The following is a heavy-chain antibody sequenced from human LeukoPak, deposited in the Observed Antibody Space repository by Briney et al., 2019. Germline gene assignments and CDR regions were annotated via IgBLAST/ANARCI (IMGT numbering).Heavy chain of an antibody. CDR2: MYLSGTT. V-gene: IGHV4-4*02. D-gene: IGHD6-19*01. CDR3: ARVMVSSGWYDPGPGFDY. J-gene: IGHJ4*02. Sequence: PSGTLSLTCTVSGDSINSLDLWSWVRQPPGKGLEWIGEMYLSGTTHSNPSVKSRVTISIDKSKNQFSLKLSSVTAADTAVYYCARVMVSSGWYDPGPGFDYWGQGTLVTVSS. CDR1: GDSINSLDL.